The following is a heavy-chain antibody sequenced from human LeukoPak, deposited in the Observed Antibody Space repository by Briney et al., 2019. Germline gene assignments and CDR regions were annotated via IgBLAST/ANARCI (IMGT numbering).Heavy chain of an antibody. V-gene: IGHV3-23*01. CDR1: GFTFSSYA. CDR2: ISGSGGST. J-gene: IGHJ6*02. CDR3: AKGEYYDILTGPPGMDV. Sequence: GGSLRLSCAASGFTFSSYAMSWVRQAPGKGLEWVSAISGSGGSTYYADSVKGRFTISRDNSKNTLYLQMNSLRAEDTAVYYCAKGEYYDILTGPPGMDVWGQGTTVTVSS. D-gene: IGHD3-9*01.